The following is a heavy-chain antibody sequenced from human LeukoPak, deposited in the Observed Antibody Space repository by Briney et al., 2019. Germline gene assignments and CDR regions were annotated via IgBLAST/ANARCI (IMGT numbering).Heavy chain of an antibody. CDR1: GGSFSGYY. J-gene: IGHJ5*02. V-gene: IGHV4-59*01. D-gene: IGHD6-19*01. CDR3: ARVPVAGYNWFDP. Sequence: SETLSLTCAVYGGSFSGYYWSWIRQPPGKGLEWIGYISYSGSTNYNPSLKSRVTISVDTSKNQFSLKLTSVTAADTAVYYCARVPVAGYNWFDPWGQGTLVTVSS. CDR2: ISYSGST.